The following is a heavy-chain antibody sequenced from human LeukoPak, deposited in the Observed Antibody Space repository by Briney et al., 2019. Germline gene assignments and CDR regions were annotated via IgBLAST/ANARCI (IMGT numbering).Heavy chain of an antibody. CDR3: AKDLHYGSADY. D-gene: IGHD3-10*01. CDR2: INSDARST. J-gene: IGHJ4*02. Sequence: GGSLRLSCAASGFTFSNYWMHWVRQAPGKGLVWVSRINSDARSTSYADSVKGRFTISRDNAKNTLYLQMNSLRAEDTAVYYCAKDLHYGSADYWGQGTLVTVSS. CDR1: GFTFSNYW. V-gene: IGHV3-74*01.